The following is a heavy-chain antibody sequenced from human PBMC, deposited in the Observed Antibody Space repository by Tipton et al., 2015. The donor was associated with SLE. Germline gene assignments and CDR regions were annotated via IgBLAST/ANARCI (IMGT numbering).Heavy chain of an antibody. V-gene: IGHV4-38-2*01. CDR2: IYHSGST. J-gene: IGHJ4*02. CDR3: ARGGEGASFGKYDF. Sequence: TLSLTCAVSGYSISSGYYWGWIRQPPGKGLEWIGSIYHSGSTYYNPSLKGRVTISVDTSKNQFSLKLSSVTAADTAVYYCARGGEGASFGKYDFWGQGTLVTVSS. CDR1: GYSISSGYY. D-gene: IGHD1-26*01.